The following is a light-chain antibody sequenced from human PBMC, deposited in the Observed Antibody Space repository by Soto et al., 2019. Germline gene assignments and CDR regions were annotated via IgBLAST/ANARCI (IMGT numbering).Light chain of an antibody. Sequence: EIVLTQSPGTLSLSPGERATLSCRASQSVNSNYLAWYQQRPGQAPRLLIFGASYRATGIPDRFSGSGSGTDFTLTISRLEPEDFTVYYCQHYGSSPPEFTFGPGTRVDSK. J-gene: IGKJ3*01. CDR3: QHYGSSPPEFT. CDR1: QSVNSNY. V-gene: IGKV3-20*01. CDR2: GAS.